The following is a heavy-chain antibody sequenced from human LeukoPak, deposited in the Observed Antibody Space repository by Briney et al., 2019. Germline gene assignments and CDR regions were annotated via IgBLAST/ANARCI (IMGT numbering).Heavy chain of an antibody. CDR2: IKQDGIET. V-gene: IGHV3-7*01. D-gene: IGHD6-13*01. Sequence: GGSLRLSCAASGFNSGNYWMSWVRQAPGQRLEWLANIKQDGIETYYLDSTKGRFTISRDSARNSVYLQMNSLRADETAVYFCARFIASPGPDAFDIWGQGTLVTVSS. CDR1: GFNSGNYW. CDR3: ARFIASPGPDAFDI. J-gene: IGHJ3*02.